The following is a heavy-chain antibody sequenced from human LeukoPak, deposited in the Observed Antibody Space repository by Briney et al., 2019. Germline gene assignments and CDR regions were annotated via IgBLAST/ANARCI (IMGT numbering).Heavy chain of an antibody. Sequence: PSETLSLTCTVSGGSISSSSYYWGWIRQPPGKGLEWFGSIYYSGSTYYNPSLKSRVTISVDTSKNQFSLKLSSVTAADTAVYYCASPGIAARMFDYWGQGTLVTVSS. V-gene: IGHV4-39*01. D-gene: IGHD6-6*01. CDR3: ASPGIAARMFDY. J-gene: IGHJ4*02. CDR1: GGSISSSSYY. CDR2: IYYSGST.